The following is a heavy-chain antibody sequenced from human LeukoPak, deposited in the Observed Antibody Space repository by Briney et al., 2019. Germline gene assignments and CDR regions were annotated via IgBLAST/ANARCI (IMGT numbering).Heavy chain of an antibody. CDR1: EFTFSSYW. D-gene: IGHD1-26*01. J-gene: IGHJ5*02. V-gene: IGHV3-7*04. CDR3: ARSFKLVDP. CDR2: IKQDRSEK. Sequence: GASLRLSCAASEFTFSSYWMSWVRQAPGKGLEWVANIKQDRSEKYYVESVKGRVTISRDNAKNSTYLQVSSLRAEATAVYSCARSFKLVDPWGQGTLVTVSS.